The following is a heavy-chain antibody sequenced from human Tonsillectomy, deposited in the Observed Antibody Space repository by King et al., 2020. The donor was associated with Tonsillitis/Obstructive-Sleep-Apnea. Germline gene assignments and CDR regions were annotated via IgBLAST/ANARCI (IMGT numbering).Heavy chain of an antibody. J-gene: IGHJ6*03. Sequence: QLVQSGGGLVKPGGSLRLSCAASGFTFSNAWMSWVRQAPGKGLEWVGRIKSKTDGGTTDYAAPVKGRFTISRDDSKNTLYLQMNSLKTEDKAVYYCTTRPYYDFWSDYYYSFYMDVCGKGTTVTVSS. V-gene: IGHV3-15*01. D-gene: IGHD3-3*01. CDR3: TTRPYYDFWSDYYYSFYMDV. CDR1: GFTFSNAW. CDR2: IKSKTDGGTT.